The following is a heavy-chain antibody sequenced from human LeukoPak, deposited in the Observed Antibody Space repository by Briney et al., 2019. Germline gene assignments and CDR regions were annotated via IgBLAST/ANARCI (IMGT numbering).Heavy chain of an antibody. CDR3: ARGSSAAAGTDPFDY. D-gene: IGHD6-13*01. Sequence: GGSLRLSCAASGFIFNNYWMNWLRQAPGKGLEWVSYISSSSSYTNYADSVKGRFTISRDNAKNSLYLQMNSLRAEDTAVYYCARGSSAAAGTDPFDYWGQGTLVTVSS. CDR1: GFIFNNYW. J-gene: IGHJ4*02. CDR2: ISSSSSYT. V-gene: IGHV3-11*06.